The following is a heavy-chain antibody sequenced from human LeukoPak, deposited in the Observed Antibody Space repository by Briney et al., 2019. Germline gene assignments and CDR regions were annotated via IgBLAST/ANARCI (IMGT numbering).Heavy chain of an antibody. D-gene: IGHD4-17*01. CDR2: IFRDGST. J-gene: IGHJ4*02. Sequence: SGGSLRLSCAASGFTVSSNYMTWVRQAPGKGLEWVSVIFRDGSTYYADSVKVRFTMSRDNSKNTLYLQMNSLRAEDTAVYYCAKDHNGDDYWGQGTLVTVSS. CDR3: AKDHNGDDY. V-gene: IGHV3-66*01. CDR1: GFTVSSNY.